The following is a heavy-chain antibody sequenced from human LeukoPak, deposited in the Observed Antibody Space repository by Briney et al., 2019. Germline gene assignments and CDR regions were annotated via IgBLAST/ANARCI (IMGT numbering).Heavy chain of an antibody. D-gene: IGHD6-13*01. CDR1: GYSFTSYW. CDR3: ARHHIAAAVPPDYCYYYYMDV. CDR2: IYPGDSDT. Sequence: GESLKISCKGSGYSFTSYWIGWVRQMPGKGLEWMGIIYPGDSDTRYSPSFQGQVTISADKSISTAYLQWSSLKASDIAMYYCARHHIAAAVPPDYCYYYYMDVWGKGTTVTVSS. V-gene: IGHV5-51*01. J-gene: IGHJ6*03.